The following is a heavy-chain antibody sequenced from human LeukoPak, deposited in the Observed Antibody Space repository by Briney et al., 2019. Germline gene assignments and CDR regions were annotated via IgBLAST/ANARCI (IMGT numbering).Heavy chain of an antibody. CDR1: GFTFSSYG. J-gene: IGHJ6*03. Sequence: PGGSLRLSCGASGFTFSSYGMPWVRQAPGKGLEWVSVIWYDGSNKYYADSVKGRFTISRDNSKNTLYLQMNTLGAEDTAVYYCARVGCSSTSCPRMDYYYYMDVWGKGTTVTVSS. CDR3: ARVGCSSTSCPRMDYYYYMDV. V-gene: IGHV3-33*01. D-gene: IGHD2-2*01. CDR2: IWYDGSNK.